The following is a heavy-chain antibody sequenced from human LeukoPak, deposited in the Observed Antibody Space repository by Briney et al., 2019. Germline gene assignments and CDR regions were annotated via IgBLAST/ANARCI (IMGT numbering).Heavy chain of an antibody. D-gene: IGHD1-7*01. J-gene: IGHJ4*02. CDR3: ARHDVGIDGITGTQLDY. CDR2: IYYSGST. V-gene: IGHV4-39*01. CDR1: GGSISSSSYY. Sequence: PSETLSLTCTVSGGSISSSSYYWGWIRQPPGKGLEWIGSIYYSGSTYYNPSLKSRVTISVDTSENQFSLKLSSVTAADTAVYYCARHDVGIDGITGTQLDYWGQGTLVTVSS.